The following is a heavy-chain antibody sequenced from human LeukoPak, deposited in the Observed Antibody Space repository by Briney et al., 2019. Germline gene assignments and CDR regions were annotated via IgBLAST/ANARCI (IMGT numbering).Heavy chain of an antibody. Sequence: GGSLRLSCAASGFTFSSYAMSWVRQAPGKGLEWVSAISGSGGSTYYADSVKGRFTISRDNSKNTLYLQMNSLRAEDTAVYYCAKDYYYDSSGYSHDAFDIWGQGTMVTVSS. D-gene: IGHD3-22*01. V-gene: IGHV3-23*01. CDR1: GFTFSSYA. CDR3: AKDYYYDSSGYSHDAFDI. CDR2: ISGSGGST. J-gene: IGHJ3*02.